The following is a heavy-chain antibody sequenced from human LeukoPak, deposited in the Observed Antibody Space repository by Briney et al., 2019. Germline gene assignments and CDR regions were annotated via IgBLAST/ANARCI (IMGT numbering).Heavy chain of an antibody. V-gene: IGHV3-23*01. CDR1: GITLSNYG. Sequence: GGSLRLSCAVSGITLSNYGMSWVRQAPGKGLEWVAGISGSGGSANYAASVKGRFTISRDNPQKTLYLQMNSLSAEDTAVYFCAKRGVVIRVILVGFHKEAYYFDSWGQGALVTVSS. J-gene: IGHJ4*02. D-gene: IGHD3-22*01. CDR3: AKRGVVIRVILVGFHKEAYYFDS. CDR2: ISGSGGSA.